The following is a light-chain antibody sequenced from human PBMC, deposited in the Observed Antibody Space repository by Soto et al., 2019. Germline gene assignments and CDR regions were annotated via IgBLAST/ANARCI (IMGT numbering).Light chain of an antibody. CDR3: LQDHVYPHM. J-gene: IGKJ1*01. CDR1: QGVGDD. Sequence: IQMTQAPASLSASVGDNVTITCRASQGVGDDFGWYQQRPGKAPKVLIYAVPTLQYGVPSRFSGTWSGTDFTLTISGLQPEDTATYYCLQDHVYPHMFGQGTRVEI. V-gene: IGKV1-6*01. CDR2: AVP.